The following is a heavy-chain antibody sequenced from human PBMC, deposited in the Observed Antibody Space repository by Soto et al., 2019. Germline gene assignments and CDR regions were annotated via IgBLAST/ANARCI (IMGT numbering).Heavy chain of an antibody. Sequence: GGSLRLSCAASGFTFSTYSMNWVRQAPGKGLEWVSSITSASGYLYYADSVKGRFTISRDNAKNSLYLQMHSLRAEDTAMYYCARDKDYGGILDYWGQGALVTVSS. CDR1: GFTFSTYS. CDR3: ARDKDYGGILDY. V-gene: IGHV3-21*01. CDR2: ITSASGYL. J-gene: IGHJ4*02. D-gene: IGHD4-17*01.